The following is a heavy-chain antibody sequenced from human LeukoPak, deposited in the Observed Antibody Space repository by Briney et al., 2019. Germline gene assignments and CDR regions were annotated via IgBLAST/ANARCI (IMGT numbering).Heavy chain of an antibody. D-gene: IGHD5-12*01. CDR3: ATVYIVATIPSSFDY. V-gene: IGHV1-69*06. CDR1: GGTFTSYA. Sequence: SVKVSCKASGGTFTSYAISWVRQGPGQGLEWMGGIIPIFGTANYAQKFQGRGTMTEDTSTDTAYMELSSLRSEDTAVYYCATVYIVATIPSSFDYWGQGTLVTVSS. J-gene: IGHJ4*02. CDR2: IIPIFGTA.